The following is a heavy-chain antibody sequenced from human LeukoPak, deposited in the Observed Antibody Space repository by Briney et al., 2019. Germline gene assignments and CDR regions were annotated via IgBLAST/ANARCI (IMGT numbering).Heavy chain of an antibody. V-gene: IGHV1-46*01. CDR2: INPSGGST. J-gene: IGHJ4*02. CDR1: GYTFTSYY. Sequence: GASVKVSCKASGYTFTSYYMHWVRQAPGQGLEWMGIINPSGGSTSYAQKFQGRVTISVDTSKNQFSLKLSSVTAADTAVYYCARVKGNLVGAIDYWGQGTLVTVSS. D-gene: IGHD1-26*01. CDR3: ARVKGNLVGAIDY.